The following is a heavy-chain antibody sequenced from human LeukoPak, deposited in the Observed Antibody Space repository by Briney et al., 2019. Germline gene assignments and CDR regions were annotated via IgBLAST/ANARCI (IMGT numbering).Heavy chain of an antibody. CDR1: GGSVSRGGYY. Sequence: PSETLSLTCTVSGGSVSRGGYYWNWIRQHPGKGLEWVGFTSYSEGTYYSPSLMSRITISVDRSQNQFSLKMRDVTAADTAVYFCATADWESFYFDSWGQGVLVAVSS. J-gene: IGHJ4*02. V-gene: IGHV4-31*03. D-gene: IGHD1-26*01. CDR3: ATADWESFYFDS. CDR2: TSYSEGT.